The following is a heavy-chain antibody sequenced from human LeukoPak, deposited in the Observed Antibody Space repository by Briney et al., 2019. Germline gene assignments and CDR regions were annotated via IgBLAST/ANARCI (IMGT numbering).Heavy chain of an antibody. CDR3: ARDLYGDLS. CDR2: IKQDGSEK. V-gene: IGHV3-7*01. D-gene: IGHD4-17*01. Sequence: GRSLRLSCAASGFNFEEYAMNWVRQAPGKGLEWVANIKQDGSEKYYVDSVKGRFTISRDNAKNSLYLQMNSLRAEDTAVYYCARDLYGDLSWGQGTLVTVSS. CDR1: GFNFEEYA. J-gene: IGHJ5*02.